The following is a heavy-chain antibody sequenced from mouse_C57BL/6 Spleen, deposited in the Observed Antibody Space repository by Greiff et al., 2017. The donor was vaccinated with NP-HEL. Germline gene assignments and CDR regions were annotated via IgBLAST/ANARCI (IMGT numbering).Heavy chain of an antibody. CDR2: IDPETGGT. D-gene: IGHD2-4*01. V-gene: IGHV1-15*01. CDR1: GYTFTDYE. CDR3: TRRGLRIYYAMDY. J-gene: IGHJ4*01. Sequence: QVQLQQSGAELVRPGASVTLSCKASGYTFTDYEMHWVKQTPVHGLEWIGAIDPETGGTAYNQKFKGKAILTADKSSSTAYMELRSLTSENSAVYYCTRRGLRIYYAMDYWGQGTSGTVSS.